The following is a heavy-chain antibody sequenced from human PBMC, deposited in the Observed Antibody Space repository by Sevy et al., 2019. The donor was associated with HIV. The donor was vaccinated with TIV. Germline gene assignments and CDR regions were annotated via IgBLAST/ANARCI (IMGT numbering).Heavy chain of an antibody. CDR1: GYSISSGYY. V-gene: IGHV4-38-2*01. CDR2: MYHSGNT. Sequence: SETLSLTCAVSGYSISSGYYWGWIRQPPGKGLEWIGSMYHSGNTYYNPSLKSRVTISVDTSKNQFSLKLRYVTAADTAVYYCARRYSSRPPASMDVWGKGTTVTVSS. J-gene: IGHJ6*04. D-gene: IGHD6-13*01. CDR3: ARRYSSRPPASMDV.